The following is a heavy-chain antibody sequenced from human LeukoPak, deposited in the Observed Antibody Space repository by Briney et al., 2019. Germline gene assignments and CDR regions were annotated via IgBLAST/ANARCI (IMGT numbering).Heavy chain of an antibody. Sequence: SSETLSLTCTVSGDSISSSSYYWGWIRQPPGKGLEWIGSIYYSGSTYYNPSLKSRVTISVDTSKNQFSLKLSSVTAADTAVYYCTGPNTQWLVLADAFDIWGQGTMVTVSS. CDR2: IYYSGST. J-gene: IGHJ3*02. V-gene: IGHV4-39*07. CDR3: TGPNTQWLVLADAFDI. CDR1: GDSISSSSYY. D-gene: IGHD6-19*01.